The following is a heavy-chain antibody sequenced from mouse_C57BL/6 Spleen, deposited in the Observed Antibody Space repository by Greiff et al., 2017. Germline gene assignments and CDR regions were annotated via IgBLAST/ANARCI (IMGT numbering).Heavy chain of an antibody. D-gene: IGHD1-1*01. V-gene: IGHV3-6*01. CDR3: AREGNYYGSSYYAMDY. CDR2: ISYDGSN. CDR1: GYSITSGYY. Sequence: DVKLVESGPGLVKPSQSLSLTCSVTGYSITSGYYWNWIRQFPGNKLEWMGYISYDGSNNYNPSLKNRISITRDTSKNQFFLKLNSVTTEDTATYYCAREGNYYGSSYYAMDYWGQGTSVTVSA. J-gene: IGHJ4*01.